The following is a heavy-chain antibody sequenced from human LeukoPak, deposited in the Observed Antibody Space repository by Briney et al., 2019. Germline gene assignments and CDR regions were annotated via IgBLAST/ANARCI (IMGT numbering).Heavy chain of an antibody. Sequence: PSQTLSLTCTVSGGSISSGGYYWSWIRQHPGKGLEWIGYIYYSGSTYYNPSLKSRATISVDTYKNQFSLKLSSVTAADTAVYYCARGGDYVWGSLYYYYYMDVWGKGTTVTVSS. CDR3: ARGGDYVWGSLYYYYYMDV. CDR2: IYYSGST. D-gene: IGHD3-16*01. CDR1: GGSISSGGYY. J-gene: IGHJ6*03. V-gene: IGHV4-31*03.